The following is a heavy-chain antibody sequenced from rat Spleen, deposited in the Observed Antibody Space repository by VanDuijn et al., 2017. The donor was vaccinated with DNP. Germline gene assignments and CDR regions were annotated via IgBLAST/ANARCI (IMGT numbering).Heavy chain of an antibody. CDR3: ARAHDGTYYYGNYFDF. V-gene: IGHV2-72*01. CDR1: GFSLTSNG. D-gene: IGHD1-12*02. CDR2: IWAGGGT. J-gene: IGHJ2*01. Sequence: QVQLEESGPGLMQPSETLSLTCTVSGFSLTSNGVGWIRQPLGKGLVWMGSIWAGGGTNYNSAVQSRLTISRDTSKSQVFLKMNSVQTEDTAMYFCARAHDGTYYYGNYFDFWGQGVMVTVSS.